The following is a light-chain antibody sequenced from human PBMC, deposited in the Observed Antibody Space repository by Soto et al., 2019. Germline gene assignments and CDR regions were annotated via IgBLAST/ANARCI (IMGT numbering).Light chain of an antibody. CDR1: QSVSSSY. CDR3: QRLGISFT. Sequence: EERATLSCRASQSVSSSYLAWYQQKPGQAPRLLIYGASSRATGIPDRFSGSGSGTDFTLTISRLEPEELAVYYCQRLGISFTF. V-gene: IGKV3-20*01. CDR2: GAS. J-gene: IGKJ5*01.